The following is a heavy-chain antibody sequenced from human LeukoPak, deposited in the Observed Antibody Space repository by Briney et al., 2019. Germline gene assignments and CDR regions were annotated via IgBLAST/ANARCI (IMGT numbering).Heavy chain of an antibody. V-gene: IGHV4-59*01. CDR3: AREGTTVTHFDY. CDR1: GGSISGYY. Sequence: KASETLSLTCTVSGGSISGYYWSWIRQPPGKGLEWIGYIYSSGSTSYNPSLKSRVTISIDTSKNQFSLKLSSVTAADTAVYYCAREGTTVTHFDYWGQGTLVTVSS. J-gene: IGHJ4*02. D-gene: IGHD4-11*01. CDR2: IYSSGST.